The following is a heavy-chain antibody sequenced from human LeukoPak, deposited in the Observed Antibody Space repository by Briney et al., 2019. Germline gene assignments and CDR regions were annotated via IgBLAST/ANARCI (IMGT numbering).Heavy chain of an antibody. CDR2: ISSDGSTT. J-gene: IGHJ6*03. CDR1: GFTFSSYW. V-gene: IGHV3-74*01. Sequence: GGSLRLSCAASGFTFSSYWMHWVRQAPGKGLVWISRISSDGSTTNYADSVKGRFTISRDNAKNTLYLQMNSLRAEDTALYYCAKGTASIPSYMDVWGKGTTVTVS. D-gene: IGHD6-6*01. CDR3: AKGTASIPSYMDV.